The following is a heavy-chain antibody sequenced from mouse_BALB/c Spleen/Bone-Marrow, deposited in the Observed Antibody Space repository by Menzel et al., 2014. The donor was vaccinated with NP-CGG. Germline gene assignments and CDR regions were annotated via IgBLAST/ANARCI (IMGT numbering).Heavy chain of an antibody. CDR2: IYPGDGDT. Sequence: QVQLQQSGAELVRPGSSVKISCKASGYAFSSYWMNWVKQRPGQGLEWIGQIYPGDGDTNYNGKFKGKATLTADKSSSTAYMQLSSLTSEDSAVYFCARYDGPAWFAYWGQGTLVTVS. D-gene: IGHD2-3*01. CDR3: ARYDGPAWFAY. CDR1: GYAFSSYW. J-gene: IGHJ3*01. V-gene: IGHV1-80*01.